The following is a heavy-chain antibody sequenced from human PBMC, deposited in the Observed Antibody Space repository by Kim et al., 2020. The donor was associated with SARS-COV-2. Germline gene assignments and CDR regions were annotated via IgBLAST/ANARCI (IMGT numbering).Heavy chain of an antibody. CDR1: GGSISSYY. V-gene: IGHV4-59*01. Sequence: SETLSLTCTVSGGSISSYYWSWIRQPPGKGLEWIGYIYYSGSTNYNPSLKSRVTISVDTSKNQFSLKLSSVTAADTAVYYCASWGGYSGYDFPHYYYGMDVWGQGTTVTVSS. D-gene: IGHD5-12*01. J-gene: IGHJ6*02. CDR2: IYYSGST. CDR3: ASWGGYSGYDFPHYYYGMDV.